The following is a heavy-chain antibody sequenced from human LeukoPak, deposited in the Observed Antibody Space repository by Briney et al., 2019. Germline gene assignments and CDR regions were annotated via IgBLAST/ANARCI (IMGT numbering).Heavy chain of an antibody. J-gene: IGHJ6*02. CDR1: EYTFTGYY. D-gene: IGHD3-10*01. CDR2: INPNSGGT. CDR3: ARDRSYGSGSYYYYYYGMDV. V-gene: IGHV1-2*02. Sequence: ASVKVSCKASEYTFTGYYIYWVRQAPGQGLEWMGWINPNSGGTNYAQKFQGRVTMTRDTSISTAYMELSRLRSDDTVMYYCARDRSYGSGSYYYYYYGMDVWGQGTTVTVSS.